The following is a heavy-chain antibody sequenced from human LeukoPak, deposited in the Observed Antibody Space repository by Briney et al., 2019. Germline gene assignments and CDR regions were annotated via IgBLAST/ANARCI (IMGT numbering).Heavy chain of an antibody. CDR1: GDSISTYY. D-gene: IGHD3-10*01. V-gene: IGHV4-4*07. J-gene: IGHJ6*02. Sequence: SDTLSLTCSVSGDSISTYYWTWIRQPAGKGLEWIGRIYISGTPNYNPSLKSRVTISVDTSKNQFSLKLSSVTAADTAVYYCARISSGSYPYYGMDVWGQGTTVTVSS. CDR3: ARISSGSYPYYGMDV. CDR2: IYISGTP.